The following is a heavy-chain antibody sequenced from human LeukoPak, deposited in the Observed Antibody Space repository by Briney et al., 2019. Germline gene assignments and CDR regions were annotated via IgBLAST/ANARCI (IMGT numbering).Heavy chain of an antibody. CDR2: INPSGGST. CDR3: ARNHESDNWFDP. J-gene: IGHJ5*02. V-gene: IGHV1-46*01. CDR1: GYTFTSYG. Sequence: HWASVKVSCKASGYTFTSYGISWVRQAPGQGLEWMGIINPSGGSTSYAQKFQGRVTMTRDTSTSTVYMELSSLRSEDTAVYYCARNHESDNWFDPWGQGTLVTVSS.